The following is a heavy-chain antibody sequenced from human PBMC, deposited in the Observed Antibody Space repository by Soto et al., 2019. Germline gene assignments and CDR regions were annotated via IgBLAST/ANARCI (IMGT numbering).Heavy chain of an antibody. CDR3: ARLDYGDYSWYFDL. D-gene: IGHD4-17*01. CDR1: GGSISSSSYY. CDR2: IYYSGST. Sequence: SETLSLTCTVSGGSISSSSYYWGWIRQPPGKGLEWIRSIYYSGSTYYNPSLKSRVTISVDTSKNQFSLKLSSVTAADTAVYYCARLDYGDYSWYFDLWGRGTLVTVSS. V-gene: IGHV4-39*01. J-gene: IGHJ2*01.